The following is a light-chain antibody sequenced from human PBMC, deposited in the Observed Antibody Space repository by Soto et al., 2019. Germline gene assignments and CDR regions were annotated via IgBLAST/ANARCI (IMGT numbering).Light chain of an antibody. Sequence: EIVLTQSPATLSMSPGERATLSCRASQSVSSYLAWYQQKPGQAPRLLIYDASNRATGIPARFSGSGSGTDFTLTISILEPEYFAVYYCQQRSNWPPGLTFGVGTKVEIK. V-gene: IGKV3-11*01. CDR3: QQRSNWPPGLT. J-gene: IGKJ4*01. CDR2: DAS. CDR1: QSVSSY.